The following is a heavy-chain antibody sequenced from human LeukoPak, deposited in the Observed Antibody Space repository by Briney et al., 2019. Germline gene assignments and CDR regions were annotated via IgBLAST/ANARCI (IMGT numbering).Heavy chain of an antibody. CDR1: GFTFSSYA. Sequence: GGSLRLSCAASGFTFSSYAMSWVRQAPGKGLEWVSAISGSGGSTYCADSVKGRFTISRDNSKNTLYLQMNSLRAEDTAVYYCAKFGGSGWYYYDYWGQGTLVTVSS. CDR3: AKFGGSGWYYYDY. CDR2: ISGSGGST. V-gene: IGHV3-23*01. J-gene: IGHJ4*02. D-gene: IGHD6-19*01.